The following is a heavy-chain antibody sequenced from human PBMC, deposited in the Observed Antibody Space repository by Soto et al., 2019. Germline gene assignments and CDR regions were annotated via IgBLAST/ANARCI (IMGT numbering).Heavy chain of an antibody. CDR3: ATVDRSVALVGWFDP. CDR2: IIPVSGTA. J-gene: IGHJ5*02. Sequence: QVNLVQSGAEVKKPGSSVKVSCKLSGGTFSSYVIIWVRQAPGQGLEWMGGIIPVSGTANYGQKFQGRVTISADAATNTAYMELSSLRFDDTAVYYCATVDRSVALVGWFDPWGQGTLVTVSS. V-gene: IGHV1-69*01. CDR1: GGTFSSYV. D-gene: IGHD2-15*01.